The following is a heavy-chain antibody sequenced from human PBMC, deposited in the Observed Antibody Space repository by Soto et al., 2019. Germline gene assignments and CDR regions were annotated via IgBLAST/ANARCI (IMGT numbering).Heavy chain of an antibody. V-gene: IGHV4-59*01. D-gene: IGHD2-2*01. CDR1: GGSISSYY. CDR2: IYYSGST. Sequence: SETLSLTCTVSGGSISSYYWSWIRQPPGKGLEWIGYIYYSGSTNYNPSLESRVTISVDTSKNQFSLKLSSVTAADTAVYYCARGGRSLIVVPAAQGGWFDPWGQGTLVTVSS. J-gene: IGHJ5*02. CDR3: ARGGRSLIVVPAAQGGWFDP.